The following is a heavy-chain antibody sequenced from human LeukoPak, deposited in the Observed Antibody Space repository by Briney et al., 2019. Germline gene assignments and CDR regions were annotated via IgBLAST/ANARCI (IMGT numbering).Heavy chain of an antibody. V-gene: IGHV4-34*01. J-gene: IGHJ4*02. Sequence: SETLSHTCAVYGGSFSGYYWSWIRQPPAKGLEWIGEINHSGSTNYNPSLKSRVTISVDTSKNQFSLKLGPVAAADTAVYYCARRYSSSWLAEEYWGQGTLVTVSS. CDR2: INHSGST. CDR3: ARRYSSSWLAEEY. D-gene: IGHD6-13*01. CDR1: GGSFSGYY.